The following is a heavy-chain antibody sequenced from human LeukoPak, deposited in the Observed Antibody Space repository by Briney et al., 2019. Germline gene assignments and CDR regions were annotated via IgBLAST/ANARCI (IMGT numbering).Heavy chain of an antibody. CDR2: ISYDGSNK. V-gene: IGHV3-30-3*01. CDR1: GFTFSSYA. D-gene: IGHD2-2*01. Sequence: GGSLRLSCAASGFTFSSYAIHWVRQAPGEGLEWVAVISYDGSNKYYADSVKGRFTISRDNSKNTLYLQMNSLRVEDTAVYYCAILPVVVPAANPEGSGAFDIWGQGTMVTVSS. CDR3: AILPVVVPAANPEGSGAFDI. J-gene: IGHJ3*02.